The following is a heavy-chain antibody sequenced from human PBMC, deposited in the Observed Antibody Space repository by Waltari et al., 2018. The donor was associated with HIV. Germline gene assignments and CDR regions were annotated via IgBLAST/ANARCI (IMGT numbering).Heavy chain of an antibody. D-gene: IGHD4-17*01. CDR2: ISPTGDFR. V-gene: IGHV3-21*01. J-gene: IGHJ4*01. Sequence: VQLVESGRVVVRPGGSLRLSRSGPGLPFGRYAMTWVRQIPGKGLQGFSYISPTGDFRYHADSVQGRFIISRDNTKKSLYLQMKDLGDSDTAVYHCAATVTTRGTFDYWGNGTLVSV. CDR3: AATVTTRGTFDY. CDR1: GLPFGRYA.